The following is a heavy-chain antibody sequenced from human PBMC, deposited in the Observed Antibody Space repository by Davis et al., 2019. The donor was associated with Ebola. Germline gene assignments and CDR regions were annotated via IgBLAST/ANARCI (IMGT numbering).Heavy chain of an antibody. J-gene: IGHJ4*02. D-gene: IGHD1-1*01. CDR3: ARAQFPTTSDH. Sequence: ASVKVSCKASGYTFTSYGITWVRQAPGQGLEWMGWINPHNGNTNYAQKLQGRVTMTTDTSTSTAYMELRNLRSDDTAVYYCARAQFPTTSDHWGQGTLVTVSS. CDR1: GYTFTSYG. V-gene: IGHV1-18*04. CDR2: INPHNGNT.